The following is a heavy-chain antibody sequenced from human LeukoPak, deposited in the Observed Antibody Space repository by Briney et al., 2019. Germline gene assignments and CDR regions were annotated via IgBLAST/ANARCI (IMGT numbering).Heavy chain of an antibody. Sequence: GGSLRLSCAASGFTVSSNYMSWVRQAPGKGLEWVSVIYSGGSTYYADSVKGRFTISRDNSKNPLYLQMNSLRAEDTAVYYCARGSGYYLTIDYWGQGTLVTVSS. V-gene: IGHV3-53*01. CDR1: GFTVSSNY. D-gene: IGHD3-22*01. J-gene: IGHJ4*02. CDR3: ARGSGYYLTIDY. CDR2: IYSGGST.